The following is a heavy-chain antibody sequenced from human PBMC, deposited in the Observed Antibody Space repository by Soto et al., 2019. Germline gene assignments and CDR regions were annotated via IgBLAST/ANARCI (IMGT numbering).Heavy chain of an antibody. CDR2: ISGSGGST. CDR1: GFTFSSYA. Sequence: EVQLLESGGGLVQPGGSLRLSCAASGFTFSSYAMSWVRQAPGKGLEWVSAISGSGGSTYYADSVKGRFTISRDNSKNTLYLQMNSLRAEDTAVYYCAKDMGDLLLWFGDFDYWGQGTLVTVSS. D-gene: IGHD3-10*01. J-gene: IGHJ4*02. CDR3: AKDMGDLLLWFGDFDY. V-gene: IGHV3-23*01.